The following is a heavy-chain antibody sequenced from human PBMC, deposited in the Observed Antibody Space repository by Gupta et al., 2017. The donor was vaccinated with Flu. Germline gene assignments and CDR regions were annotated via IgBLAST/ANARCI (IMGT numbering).Heavy chain of an antibody. V-gene: IGHV6-1*01. CDR2: TYYRSRWYH. D-gene: IGHD6-19*01. CDR3: ARGGMAVAGYAFDI. CDR1: GDRVPSTSRA. J-gene: IGHJ3*02. Sequence: QVQLPQSGPGLVMPSQTLSLPCAISGDRVPSTSRAWIWIRQSPSIGLEWLGRTYYRSRWYHDSAVSVKGRITITPDTSKNQFSLYLTSVTPEDTAVYYCARGGMAVAGYAFDIWGQGTKVIVSS.